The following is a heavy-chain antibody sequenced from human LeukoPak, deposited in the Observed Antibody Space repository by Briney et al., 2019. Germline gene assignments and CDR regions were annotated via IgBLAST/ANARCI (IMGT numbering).Heavy chain of an antibody. D-gene: IGHD3-10*01. CDR1: GYTFTSYD. V-gene: IGHV1-8*01. Sequence: ASVKVSCKASGYTFTSYDINWVRQATGQGLEWMGWMNPNSGNTGYAQKFQGRVTITTDESTSTAYMELSSLRSEDTAVYYCARGAGTMVRGVIIARMDVWGKGTTVTVSS. CDR2: MNPNSGNT. J-gene: IGHJ6*03. CDR3: ARGAGTMVRGVIIARMDV.